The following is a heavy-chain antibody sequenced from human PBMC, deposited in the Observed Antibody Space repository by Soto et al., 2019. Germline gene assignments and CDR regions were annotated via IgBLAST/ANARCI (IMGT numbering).Heavy chain of an antibody. J-gene: IGHJ4*02. V-gene: IGHV3-9*01. CDR3: AKSLLYDFWSGYTPFDY. CDR1: GFTFDDYA. Sequence: EVQLVESGGGLVQPGRSLRLSCAASGFTFDDYAMHWVRQAPGKGLEWVSGISWNSGSIGYADSVKGRFTISRDNAKNSLYLQMNSLRAEDTALYYCAKSLLYDFWSGYTPFDYWGQGTLVTVSS. CDR2: ISWNSGSI. D-gene: IGHD3-3*01.